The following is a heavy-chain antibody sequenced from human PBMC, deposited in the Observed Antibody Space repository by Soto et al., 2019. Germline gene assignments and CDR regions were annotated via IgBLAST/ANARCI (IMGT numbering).Heavy chain of an antibody. Sequence: QVQLVESGGGVVQPGRSLRLSCAASGFTFSSYGMHWVRQAPGKGLEWVAVISYDGSNKYYADSVKGRFTISRVNSKNSEHQHINSLRAKDTGMYYWALNGEMATKYRMRIVYWRQGSLVTVAS. D-gene: IGHD5-12*01. CDR3: ALNGEMATKYRMRIVY. J-gene: IGHJ4*02. CDR2: ISYDGSNK. CDR1: GFTFSSYG. V-gene: IGHV3-30*03.